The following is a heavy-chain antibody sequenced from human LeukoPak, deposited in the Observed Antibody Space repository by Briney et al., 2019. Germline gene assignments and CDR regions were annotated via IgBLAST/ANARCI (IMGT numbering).Heavy chain of an antibody. Sequence: ASVTVSCKASGYTFTSYYMHWVRQAPGQGLEWMGIINPSGGSTSYAQKFQGRVTMTRDMSTSTVYMELSSLRSEDTAVYYCAREGDRGYSGYGSAEFDPWGQGTLVTVSS. CDR2: INPSGGST. V-gene: IGHV1-46*01. CDR1: GYTFTSYY. J-gene: IGHJ5*02. D-gene: IGHD5-12*01. CDR3: AREGDRGYSGYGSAEFDP.